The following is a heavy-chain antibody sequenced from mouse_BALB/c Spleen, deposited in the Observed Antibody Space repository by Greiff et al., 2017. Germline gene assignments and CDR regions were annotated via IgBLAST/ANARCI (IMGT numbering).Heavy chain of an antibody. Sequence: VQLQQPGSELVRPGASVKLSCKASGYTFTSYWMHWVKQRPGQGLEWIGAIYPGNSDTSYNQKFKGKAKLTAVTSTSTAYMELSSLTNEDSAVYYCTGSGYLDYWGQGTTLTVSS. D-gene: IGHD3-1*01. CDR1: GYTFTSYW. V-gene: IGHV1-5*01. CDR2: IYPGNSDT. CDR3: TGSGYLDY. J-gene: IGHJ2*01.